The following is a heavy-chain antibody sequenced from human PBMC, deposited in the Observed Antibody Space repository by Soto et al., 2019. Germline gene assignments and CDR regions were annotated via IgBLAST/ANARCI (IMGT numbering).Heavy chain of an antibody. CDR3: ARDYAGNSGHYDF. D-gene: IGHD3-22*01. CDR2: IFCSGNT. V-gene: IGHV4-61*08. J-gene: IGHJ4*02. Sequence: SETLSLICTVSGGSISSGDYYWSWIRQPPGKGLEWIGYIFCSGNTDYNPSLTGRVTMSVDTSKRQFSLTLTSATAADTAVYFCARDYAGNSGHYDFWGRGTQVTVSS. CDR1: GGSISSGDYY.